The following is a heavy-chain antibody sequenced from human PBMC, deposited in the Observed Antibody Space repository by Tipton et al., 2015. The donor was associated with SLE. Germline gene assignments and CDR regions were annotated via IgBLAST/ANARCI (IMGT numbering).Heavy chain of an antibody. Sequence: TLSLTCTVFGGSISSSNSYWGWIRQPPGKGLEWIGSVFNDGNTNYNPSLKSRVAISIDTSKNQFSLNLSSVTVADTAVYYCARPDPFKGLDVWGQGTTVTVSS. V-gene: IGHV4-39*07. J-gene: IGHJ6*02. CDR3: ARPDPFKGLDV. CDR2: VFNDGNT. D-gene: IGHD1-14*01. CDR1: GGSISSSNSY.